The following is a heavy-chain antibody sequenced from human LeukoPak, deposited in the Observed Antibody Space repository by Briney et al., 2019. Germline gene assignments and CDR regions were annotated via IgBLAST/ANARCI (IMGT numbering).Heavy chain of an antibody. D-gene: IGHD3-22*01. CDR2: INSDGSST. J-gene: IGHJ6*03. CDR1: GFTFSSYW. CDR3: APQTNYYDSSGYLYYYYMDV. Sequence: TGGSLRLSCAASGFTFSSYWMHWVRQAPGKGLVWVSRINSDGSSTSYADSVKGRFTISRDNAKNTLYLQMNSLRAEDTAVYYCAPQTNYYDSSGYLYYYYMDVWGKGTTVTVSS. V-gene: IGHV3-74*01.